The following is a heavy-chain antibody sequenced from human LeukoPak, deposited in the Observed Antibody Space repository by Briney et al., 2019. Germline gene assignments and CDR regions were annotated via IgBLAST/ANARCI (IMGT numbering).Heavy chain of an antibody. CDR2: INSDGIST. CDR1: RFTFSKYW. CDR3: ARGSSQLGMR. J-gene: IGHJ4*02. Sequence: PGGSLRLSCATSRFTFSKYWMHWVRQAPGKGLLWVAGINSDGISTVYADSVRGRFTISRDNANDTLYLQLTSLRPEDTAVYYCARGSSQLGMRWGQGTLVTVSS. V-gene: IGHV3-74*03. D-gene: IGHD1-1*01.